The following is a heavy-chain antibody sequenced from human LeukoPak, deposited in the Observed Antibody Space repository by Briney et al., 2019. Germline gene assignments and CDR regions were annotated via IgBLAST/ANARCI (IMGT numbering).Heavy chain of an antibody. CDR2: IWSDGSHK. CDR3: ASAAGAFDM. V-gene: IGHV3-33*01. J-gene: IGHJ3*02. CDR1: GFAFSSYG. Sequence: GRSLRLSCAASGFAFSSYGMHWIRQAPGKGLEWVAVIWSDGSHKYYADFMKGRFTISRDNSKNMLYLQMNSLRVEDTAVYYCASAAGAFDMWGQGTLVTVSS. D-gene: IGHD6-13*01.